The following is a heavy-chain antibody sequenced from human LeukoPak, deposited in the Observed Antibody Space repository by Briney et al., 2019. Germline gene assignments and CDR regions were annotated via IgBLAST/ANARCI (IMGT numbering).Heavy chain of an antibody. Sequence: SETLSLTCTVSGGSISGYYWSWIRQPPGKGLEWIGYIYYSGYTNYNPSLKSRVTISVDTSKNQFSLKLSSVTAADTAVYYCARHSDSSGYWSHGTDVWAKGPRSPSP. CDR2: IYYSGYT. V-gene: IGHV4-59*08. D-gene: IGHD3-22*01. CDR1: GGSISGYY. J-gene: IGHJ6*02. CDR3: ARHSDSSGYWSHGTDV.